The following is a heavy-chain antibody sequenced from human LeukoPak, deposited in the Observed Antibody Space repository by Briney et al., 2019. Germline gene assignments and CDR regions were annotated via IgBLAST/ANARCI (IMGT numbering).Heavy chain of an antibody. CDR2: IYYSGST. D-gene: IGHD3-16*02. V-gene: IGHV4-31*03. CDR1: GGSISSGGHY. J-gene: IGHJ3*01. Sequence: TLSLTCTVSGGSISSGGHYWSWIRQHPGRGLEWIGYIYYSGSTYYNPSLKSRVIISVDTSKNQFPLKLSSVTAADTAVYYCARFISYVFDFWGQGTVVTVSS. CDR3: ARFISYVFDF.